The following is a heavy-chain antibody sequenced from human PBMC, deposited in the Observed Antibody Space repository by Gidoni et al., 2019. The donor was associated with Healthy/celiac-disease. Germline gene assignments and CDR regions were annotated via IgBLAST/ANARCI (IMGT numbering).Heavy chain of an antibody. CDR3: ASDYPEDSSGTY. Sequence: QVQLQQWGAGLLKPSETLSLTCAVYGGSFSGYDWSWIRQPPGKGLEWIGEVHHSGSTNYNPSLKSRVTISVDTSKNQFSLKLSSVTAADTAVYYCASDYPEDSSGTYWGQGTLVTVSS. CDR1: GGSFSGYD. V-gene: IGHV4-34*01. CDR2: VHHSGST. J-gene: IGHJ4*02. D-gene: IGHD3-22*01.